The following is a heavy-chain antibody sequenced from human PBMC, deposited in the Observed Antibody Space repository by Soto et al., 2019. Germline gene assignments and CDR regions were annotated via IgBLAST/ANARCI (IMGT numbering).Heavy chain of an antibody. D-gene: IGHD1-1*01. J-gene: IGHJ4*02. Sequence: PGGSLRLSCTASGFTFSSYAMRWARQAPGKGPEWVAGIYGSGGSTYYADSVKGRFTISRDNSKNTLDLQMNSLRAEDTAVYYCARKGTWNSFDYWGQGTLVTVSS. CDR2: IYGSGGST. V-gene: IGHV3-23*01. CDR3: ARKGTWNSFDY. CDR1: GFTFSSYA.